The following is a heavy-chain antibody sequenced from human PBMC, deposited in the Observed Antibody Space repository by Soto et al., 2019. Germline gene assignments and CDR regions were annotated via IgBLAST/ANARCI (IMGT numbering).Heavy chain of an antibody. D-gene: IGHD3-16*01. CDR2: IYWDDDK. Sequence: QITLKESGPTLVKPTQTLTLTCTFSGFSLSTSGVGVGWIRQPPGNALEWLALIYWDDDKRYSPYLKSRLTITKDTSKNQVVLTMTYMDPVDTATYYCAQFFREVGIPAEAVWYWGQGTLVTVSS. V-gene: IGHV2-5*02. J-gene: IGHJ4*02. CDR1: GFSLSTSGVG. CDR3: AQFFREVGIPAEAVWY.